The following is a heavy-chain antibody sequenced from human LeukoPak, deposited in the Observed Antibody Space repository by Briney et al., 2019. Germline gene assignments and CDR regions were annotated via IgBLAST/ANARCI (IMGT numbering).Heavy chain of an antibody. Sequence: SQTLSLTCAISGDSVSSNSATWNWIRQSPSRGLEWLGRTYYRSKWYNDYALSVKSRITINPDTSKNQFSLQLNSVTPEDTAVYYCARDLAGFGGYSYGMVDCWGQGTLVTVSS. D-gene: IGHD5-18*01. CDR2: TYYRSKWYN. J-gene: IGHJ4*02. V-gene: IGHV6-1*01. CDR1: GDSVSSNSAT. CDR3: ARDLAGFGGYSYGMVDC.